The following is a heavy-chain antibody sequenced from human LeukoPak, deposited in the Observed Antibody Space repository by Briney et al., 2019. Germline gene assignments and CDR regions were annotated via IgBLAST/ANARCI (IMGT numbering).Heavy chain of an antibody. CDR2: ISSSSSYI. CDR1: GFTFSSYS. D-gene: IGHD5-12*01. Sequence: GGSLRLSCAASGFTFSSYSMNWDRQAPGKGLEWVSSISSSSSYIYYADSVKGRFAISRDNAKNSLYLQMNSLRAEDTAVYYCARDSLRYSGYDSLDYWGQGTLVTVSS. V-gene: IGHV3-21*01. J-gene: IGHJ4*02. CDR3: ARDSLRYSGYDSLDY.